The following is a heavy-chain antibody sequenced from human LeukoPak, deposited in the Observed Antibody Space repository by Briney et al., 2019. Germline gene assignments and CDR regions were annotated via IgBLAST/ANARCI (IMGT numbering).Heavy chain of an antibody. CDR2: INHSGST. CDR3: ARSIVPAATYYYYYYMDV. D-gene: IGHD2-2*01. V-gene: IGHV4-34*01. CDR1: GGSISSYY. J-gene: IGHJ6*03. Sequence: SETLSLTCTVSGGSISSYYWSWIRQPPGKGLEWIGEINHSGSTNYNPSLKSRVTISVDTSKNQFSLKLSSVTAADTAVYYCARSIVPAATYYYYYYMDVWGKGTTVTVSS.